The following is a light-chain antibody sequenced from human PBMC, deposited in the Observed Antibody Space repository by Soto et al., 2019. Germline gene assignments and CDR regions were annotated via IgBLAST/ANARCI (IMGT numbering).Light chain of an antibody. CDR3: QQYNSYPYT. CDR1: QRINNW. CDR2: QAS. J-gene: IGKJ2*01. V-gene: IGKV1-5*03. Sequence: DIQMTQSPSTLSASVGDRVTIICRASQRINNWLAWYQQKPGKAPKLLIYQASSLESGVPSRFNGSGSGKEFTLTISSLQPDDFATYYCQQYNSYPYTFGQGTKLEIK.